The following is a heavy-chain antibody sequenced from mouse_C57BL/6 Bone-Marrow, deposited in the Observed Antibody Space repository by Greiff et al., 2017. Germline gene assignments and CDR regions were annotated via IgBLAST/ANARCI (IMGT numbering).Heavy chain of an antibody. CDR1: GFTFSSYG. J-gene: IGHJ1*03. CDR3: ARHKAYYSNSYWYFDV. D-gene: IGHD2-5*01. V-gene: IGHV5-6*02. Sequence: VMLVESGGDLVKPGGSLKLSCAASGFTFSSYGMSWVRQTPDKRLEWVATISSGGSYTYYPDSVKGRFTISRDNAKNTRYLQMSSLKSEDAAMYYCARHKAYYSNSYWYFDVWGTGTTVTVSS. CDR2: ISSGGSYT.